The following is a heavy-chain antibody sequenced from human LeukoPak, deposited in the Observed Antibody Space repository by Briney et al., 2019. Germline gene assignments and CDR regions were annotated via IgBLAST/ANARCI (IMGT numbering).Heavy chain of an antibody. V-gene: IGHV3-43*01. D-gene: IGHD2-2*01. CDR2: MTWDAGTT. CDR1: GFTFDDYT. CDR3: AKGGQTAARDMDV. J-gene: IGHJ6*03. Sequence: GGSLRLSCAASGFTFDDYTMHWVRHPPGKGLEWVSLMTWDAGTTYYADSVKGRFTISRDNSKDSLYLQMNSLRSEDTALYYCAKGGQTAARDMDVWGKGTTVTVSS.